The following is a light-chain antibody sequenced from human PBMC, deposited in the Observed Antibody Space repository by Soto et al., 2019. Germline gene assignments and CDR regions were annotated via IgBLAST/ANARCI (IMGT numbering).Light chain of an antibody. CDR3: QQYKNWPPLT. CDR1: QSVSSN. Sequence: EIVLTQSPGTLSLSQGETATLSCRASQSVSSNRLAWFQQKPGQAPRLLIYGASSRATGIPARFSGSGSGTEFTLTINSLQSEDFAVYYCQQYKNWPPLTFGGGTKVEIK. V-gene: IGKV3-15*01. CDR2: GAS. J-gene: IGKJ4*01.